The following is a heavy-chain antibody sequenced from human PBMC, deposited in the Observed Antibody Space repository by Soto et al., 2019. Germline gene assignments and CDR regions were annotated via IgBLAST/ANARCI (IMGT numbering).Heavy chain of an antibody. D-gene: IGHD1-1*01. J-gene: IGHJ3*01. V-gene: IGHV3-23*01. Sequence: GGSLRLSCAASGFTFSSYAMSWVRQAPGKGLEWVSAISGSGGSTYYADSVKGRFTISRDNAKNTLYLQMHSLRAEDTALYFCVRDRGYPDSSDVWGRATRSPSPQ. CDR2: ISGSGGST. CDR1: GFTFSSYA. CDR3: VRDRGYPDSSDV.